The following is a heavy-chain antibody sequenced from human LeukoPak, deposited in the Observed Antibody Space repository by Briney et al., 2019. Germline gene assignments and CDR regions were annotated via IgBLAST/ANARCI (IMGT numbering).Heavy chain of an antibody. D-gene: IGHD5-18*01. CDR2: IYYSGST. J-gene: IGHJ4*02. Sequence: SQTLSLTCTVSGGSISSSSYYWGWIRQPPGKGLEWIGSIYYSGSTYYNPSLKSRVTISVDTSKNQFSLKLSPVTAADTAVYYCARDAASDTARDYWGQGTLATVPP. CDR3: ARDAASDTARDY. V-gene: IGHV4-39*07. CDR1: GGSISSSSYY.